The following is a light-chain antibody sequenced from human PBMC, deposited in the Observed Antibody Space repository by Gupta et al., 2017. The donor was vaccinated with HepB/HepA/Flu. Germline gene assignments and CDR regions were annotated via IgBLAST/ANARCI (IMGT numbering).Light chain of an antibody. CDR3: SSYAGSNAYVV. J-gene: IGLJ2*01. CDR2: EVS. CDR1: SSDVGGYNY. Sequence: QSALTQPPSASGSPGQSVTISCTGTSSDVGGYNYVSWYQQPPGKAPKLMFYEVSKRPSGVPDRFSGSKSGNTASLTVSGLQAEDEADYYCSSYAGSNAYVVFGGGTKLTVL. V-gene: IGLV2-8*01.